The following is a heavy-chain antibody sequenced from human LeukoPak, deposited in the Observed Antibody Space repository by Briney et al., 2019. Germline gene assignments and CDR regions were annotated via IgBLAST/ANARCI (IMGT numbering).Heavy chain of an antibody. CDR1: GGSFSGYY. J-gene: IGHJ4*02. V-gene: IGHV4-34*01. CDR3: ARTLDTTGYFRNFDY. D-gene: IGHD3-9*01. Sequence: PSETLSLTCAIYGGSFSGYYWNWIRQPPGKRLEWIGEISHSGGTNYNPSLKSRGTISGDTSKNQFSLTLYSVTAADTAVYYCARTLDTTGYFRNFDYWGQGSPVTVSS. CDR2: ISHSGGT.